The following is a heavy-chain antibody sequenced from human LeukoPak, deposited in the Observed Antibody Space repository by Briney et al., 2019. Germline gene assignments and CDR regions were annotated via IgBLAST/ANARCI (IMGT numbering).Heavy chain of an antibody. D-gene: IGHD1-26*01. J-gene: IGHJ4*02. CDR2: INQDASTK. CDR3: ARDQSGNLDY. V-gene: IGHV3-7*01. CDR1: GCTLRNTW. Sequence: GGSLRLSCVASGCTLRNTWMAWVRQPPGKGLEWVANINQDASTKHYVASVKGRFTISRDNAKNSLYLQMNSLRAEDTAVHYCARDQSGNLDYWGQGTLVTVSA.